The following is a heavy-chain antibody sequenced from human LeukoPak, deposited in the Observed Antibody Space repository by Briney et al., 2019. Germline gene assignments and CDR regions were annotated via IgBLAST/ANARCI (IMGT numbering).Heavy chain of an antibody. CDR2: ISGSGGST. J-gene: IGHJ4*02. D-gene: IGHD6-6*01. CDR1: GFTFSSYA. Sequence: GGSLRLSCAASGFTFSSYAMSWVRQAPGKGLEWVSAISGSGGSTYYADSVKGRFTISRDNSKNTLYLQMSSLRAEDTAVYYCAKVSPPYSSSPGDYWGQGTLVTVSS. CDR3: AKVSPPYSSSPGDY. V-gene: IGHV3-23*01.